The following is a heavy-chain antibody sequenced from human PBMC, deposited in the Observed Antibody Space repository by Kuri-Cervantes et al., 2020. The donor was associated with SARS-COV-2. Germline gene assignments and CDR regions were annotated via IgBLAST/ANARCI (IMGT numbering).Heavy chain of an antibody. CDR2: IYPDDSDA. CDR3: ARPHGYCSSTSCSVGWFDP. V-gene: IGHV5-51*01. J-gene: IGHJ5*02. Sequence: GESLKISCKGSGYTFTSYWIAWVRQMPGKGLECMGIIYPDDSDARYSTSFQGQVTISSDKSINTAYLQWSSLKASDTAMYYCARPHGYCSSTSCSVGWFDPWGQGTLVTVSS. D-gene: IGHD2-2*01. CDR1: GYTFTSYW.